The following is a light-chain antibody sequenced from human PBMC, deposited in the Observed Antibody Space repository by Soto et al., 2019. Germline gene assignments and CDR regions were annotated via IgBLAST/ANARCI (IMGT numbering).Light chain of an antibody. CDR1: SSDVGSYNL. V-gene: IGLV2-23*02. J-gene: IGLJ1*01. CDR3: SSYAGSNNFV. Sequence: QSVLTQPASVSGSPGQSITISCTGTSSDVGSYNLVSWYQQHPGKAPKLMIYEVSKRPSGVSNRFSGSKSGNTASLTVSGLQAEDEADYYCSSYAGSNNFVLGTGTKVTVL. CDR2: EVS.